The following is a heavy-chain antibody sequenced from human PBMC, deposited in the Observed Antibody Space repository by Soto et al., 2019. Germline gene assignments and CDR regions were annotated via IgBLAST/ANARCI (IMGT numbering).Heavy chain of an antibody. D-gene: IGHD1-1*01. Sequence: QVQLVESGGGVVQPGRSLRFACAAAGFTFSRDAMHWVRQAPGKGLERVAVITYAGLDKFKWYAESVEGRFTISRDNSKSMLYLEMNSLRLEDTAVYYCVKDRGGCWTFDSWGQGTLVTVSS. J-gene: IGHJ4*02. CDR2: ITYAGLDKFK. V-gene: IGHV3-30*04. CDR1: GFTFSRDA. CDR3: VKDRGGCWTFDS.